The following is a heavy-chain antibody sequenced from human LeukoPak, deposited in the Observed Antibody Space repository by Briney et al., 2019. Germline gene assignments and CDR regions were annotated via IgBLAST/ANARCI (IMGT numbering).Heavy chain of an antibody. J-gene: IGHJ4*02. CDR2: IRGSSTTI. V-gene: IGHV3-48*01. Sequence: LPGGSLRLSCAASGFSFSTSSMSWVRQTPGKGLEWISYIRGSSTTIYYADSVKGRFTISRDNSKSTLYLQMNNLRVEDTGIYYCAKRVCSGSTCYPLDSWGQGTRVTVSS. CDR1: GFSFSTSS. D-gene: IGHD6-19*01. CDR3: AKRVCSGSTCYPLDS.